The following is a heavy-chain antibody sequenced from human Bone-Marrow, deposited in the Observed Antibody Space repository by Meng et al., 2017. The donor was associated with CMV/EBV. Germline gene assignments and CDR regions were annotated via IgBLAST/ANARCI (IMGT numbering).Heavy chain of an antibody. J-gene: IGHJ4*02. D-gene: IGHD3-3*01. CDR3: ARTHYDFWSGYPIGFDY. Sequence: SETLSLTCPVSGGSISSTSYYWGWIRQPPGKGLEWIGNSYYSGSTYYNPSLKSRVTISVDTSKNQFSLKLTSVTAADTAVYYCARTHYDFWSGYPIGFDYWGQGTLVTVSS. CDR2: SYYSGST. V-gene: IGHV4-39*07. CDR1: GGSISSTSYY.